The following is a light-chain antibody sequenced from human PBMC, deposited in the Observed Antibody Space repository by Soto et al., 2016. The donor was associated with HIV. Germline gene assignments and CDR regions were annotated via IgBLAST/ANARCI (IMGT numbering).Light chain of an antibody. CDR1: QSISSW. CDR2: KAS. Sequence: DIQMTQSPSTLSASVGDRVTITCRASQSISSWLAWYQQKPGKAPKLLIYKASSLQSGVPSRFSGSGSGTEFTLTISSLQPDDSATYFCQQYDNGYNFGQGTKLEI. CDR3: QQYDNGYN. V-gene: IGKV1-5*03. J-gene: IGKJ2*01.